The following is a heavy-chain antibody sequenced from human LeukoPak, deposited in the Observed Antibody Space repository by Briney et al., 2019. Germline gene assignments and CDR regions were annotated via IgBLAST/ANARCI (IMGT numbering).Heavy chain of an antibody. CDR3: ARGGATRGRFEN. CDR1: GFPFNVQT. Sequence: GGSLRLPCAASGFPFNVQTMSWVRQAPGKGLDWVASMREDGREIYYVDSAKGRFTISRDNPKNSLYLQMNFLRAEDTAVYYCARGGATRGRFENWGQGTLVTVSS. J-gene: IGHJ4*02. D-gene: IGHD1-26*01. V-gene: IGHV3-7*01. CDR2: MREDGREI.